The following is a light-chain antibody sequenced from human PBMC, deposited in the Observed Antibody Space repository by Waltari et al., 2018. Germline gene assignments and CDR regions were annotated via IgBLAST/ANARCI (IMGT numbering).Light chain of an antibody. CDR2: DVS. V-gene: IGLV2-14*01. Sequence: QSALTHPASVSGSPGQSVTIFCTGTSNVDGGYNSASWYQEHPGQAPRVIIYDVSDRPSGVSDRFSGSKSGNTASLTISGLQAEDEADYYCSSQSSNNVVLFGGGTKLTVL. CDR3: SSQSSNNVVL. CDR1: SNVDGGYNS. J-gene: IGLJ2*01.